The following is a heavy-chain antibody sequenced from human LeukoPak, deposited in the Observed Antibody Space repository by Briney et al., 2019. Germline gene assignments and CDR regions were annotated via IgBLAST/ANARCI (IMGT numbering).Heavy chain of an antibody. CDR3: ARMERYYDILTGAMDV. Sequence: ASVKVSCKVFGYTFNSYGISWVRQAPGQGLEWMGWISAYNGNTSYAQKLQGRVTVTTDTSTSTAYMELRSLRSDDTAVYYCARMERYYDILTGAMDVWGRGTTVTVSS. D-gene: IGHD3-9*01. CDR1: GYTFNSYG. J-gene: IGHJ6*04. CDR2: ISAYNGNT. V-gene: IGHV1-18*04.